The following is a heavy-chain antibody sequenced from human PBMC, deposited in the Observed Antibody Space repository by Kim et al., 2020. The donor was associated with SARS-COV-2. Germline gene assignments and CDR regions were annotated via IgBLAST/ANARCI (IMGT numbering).Heavy chain of an antibody. CDR3: ARAPSCGGDCYYYFDY. Sequence: DSVKGRLTISRDNAKNSVYLQMNSLRAEDTAVYYCARAPSCGGDCYYYFDYWGQGTLVTVSS. V-gene: IGHV3-21*06. J-gene: IGHJ4*02. D-gene: IGHD2-21*01.